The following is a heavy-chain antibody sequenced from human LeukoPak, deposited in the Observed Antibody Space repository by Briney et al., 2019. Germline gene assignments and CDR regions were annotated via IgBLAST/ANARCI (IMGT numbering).Heavy chain of an antibody. CDR1: GFTFSSYS. J-gene: IGHJ6*02. CDR3: ARDLARFLEWLSNYYYYGMDV. CDR2: ISSSSSTI. Sequence: PGGSLRLSCAASGFTFSSYSMNWVRQAPGKGLEWVSSISSSSSTIYYADSVKGRFTISRDNAKNSLYLQMNSLRAEDTAVYYCARDLARFLEWLSNYYYYGMDVWGQGTTVTVSS. D-gene: IGHD3-3*01. V-gene: IGHV3-48*01.